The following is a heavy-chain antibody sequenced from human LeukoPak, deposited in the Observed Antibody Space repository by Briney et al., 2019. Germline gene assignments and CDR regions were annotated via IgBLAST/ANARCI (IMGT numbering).Heavy chain of an antibody. CDR1: GYTLTELS. Sequence: GASVKVSCKVSGYTLTELSMHWVRQAPGKGLEWMGGFDPEDGGTIYAQKFQGRVTMTEDTSTDTAYMELSSLRSEDTAVYYCATSGAYYYDSSAPNWFDPWGQGTLVTVSS. J-gene: IGHJ5*02. D-gene: IGHD3-22*01. V-gene: IGHV1-24*01. CDR3: ATSGAYYYDSSAPNWFDP. CDR2: FDPEDGGT.